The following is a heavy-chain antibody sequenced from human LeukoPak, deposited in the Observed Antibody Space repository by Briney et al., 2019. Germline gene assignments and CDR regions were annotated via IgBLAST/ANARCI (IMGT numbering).Heavy chain of an antibody. Sequence: ASVKVSCKVSGYTLTELSMHWVRQAPGKGLEWMGGFDSEDGETIYAQKFQGRVTMTKDTSTDTAYMELSSLRSEDTAVYYCATISGDVWGQGTTVTVSS. CDR2: FDSEDGET. J-gene: IGHJ6*02. D-gene: IGHD1-26*01. CDR1: GYTLTELS. CDR3: ATISGDV. V-gene: IGHV1-24*01.